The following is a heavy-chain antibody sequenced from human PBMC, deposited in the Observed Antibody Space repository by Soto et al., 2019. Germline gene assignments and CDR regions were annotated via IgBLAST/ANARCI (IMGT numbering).Heavy chain of an antibody. CDR2: INPSGGST. Sequence: QVQLVQSGAEVKKPGASVKVSCKASGYTFTSYYMHWVRQAPGQGLEWMGIINPSGGSTSYAQKFQGRVTMTRDTSTSTVYMELSSLRSEDTAVYYCARFANYYDSSGYFDYWGQGTLVTVSS. CDR1: GYTFTSYY. V-gene: IGHV1-46*03. D-gene: IGHD3-22*01. CDR3: ARFANYYDSSGYFDY. J-gene: IGHJ4*02.